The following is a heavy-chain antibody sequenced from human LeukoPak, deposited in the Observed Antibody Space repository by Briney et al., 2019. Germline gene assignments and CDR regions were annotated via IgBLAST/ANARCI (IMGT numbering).Heavy chain of an antibody. J-gene: IGHJ3*02. CDR3: AHLDPAFYYDSGGHTFDI. CDR1: GFSFSTSGVA. D-gene: IGHD3-22*01. Sequence: SGPTLVNPTQTLTLTCTFSGFSFSTSGVAVGWIRQPPGKALQWLALIYWNDDKRYSPSLKSRLTITKDTSQNQVVLTMTNMDPVDTATYYCAHLDPAFYYDSGGHTFDIWGQGTMVTVSS. CDR2: IYWNDDK. V-gene: IGHV2-5*01.